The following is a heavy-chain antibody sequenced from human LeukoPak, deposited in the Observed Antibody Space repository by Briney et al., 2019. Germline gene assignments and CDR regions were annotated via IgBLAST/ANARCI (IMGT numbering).Heavy chain of an antibody. V-gene: IGHV3-23*01. CDR1: GFTFSSYA. CDR3: AKGVVGASSAAAAGYFDF. Sequence: GALRLSCAASGFTFSSYAMSWVRQAPGKGLEWVSAITGSGGSTYYADSVKGRFTISRDNSKNTLYLQMNSLRAEDTAVYYCAKGVVGASSAAAAGYFDFWGQGTLVTVSS. J-gene: IGHJ4*02. D-gene: IGHD1-26*01. CDR2: ITGSGGST.